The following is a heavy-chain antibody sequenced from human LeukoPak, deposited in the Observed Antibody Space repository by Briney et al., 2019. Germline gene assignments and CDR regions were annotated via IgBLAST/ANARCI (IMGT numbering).Heavy chain of an antibody. V-gene: IGHV4-4*02. D-gene: IGHD4/OR15-4a*01. CDR2: IYHSGST. J-gene: IGHJ5*02. Sequence: SETLSLTCAVSRGSISSSNWWSWVRQPPGKGLEWIGEIYHSGSTNYNPSLKSRVTISVDKSKNQFSLKLSSVTAADTAVYYCASSNGVLPPDLWGQGTLVTVSS. CDR1: RGSISSSNW. CDR3: ASSNGVLPPDL.